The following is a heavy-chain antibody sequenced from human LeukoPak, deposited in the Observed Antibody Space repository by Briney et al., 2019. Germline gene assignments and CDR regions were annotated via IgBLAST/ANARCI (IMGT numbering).Heavy chain of an antibody. J-gene: IGHJ6*02. D-gene: IGHD4-11*01. CDR2: LYYSGAT. Sequence: SETLSLTCTVSSGSISTSSYYWGWIRQSPGKGLEWIGSLYYSGATYHNPSLKSRVTMTIDTSKNQFSLKLSSVTAADTAVYYCASFITVAHYYGMDVWGQGTTVTVSS. CDR1: SGSISTSSYY. V-gene: IGHV4-39*01. CDR3: ASFITVAHYYGMDV.